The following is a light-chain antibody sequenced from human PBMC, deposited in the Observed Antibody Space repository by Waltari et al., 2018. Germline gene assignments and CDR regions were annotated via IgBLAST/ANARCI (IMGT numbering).Light chain of an antibody. CDR2: YAS. V-gene: IGKV6-21*01. Sequence: LTQSPDFQSVTPKEKVTITCRASQSIVSSLHWYQQKPGQSPKLLITYASQSFSGVPSRFSGSGSGTDFTLTLNGLEAEDAATYYCHQSRSFPITFGQGTRLEIK. J-gene: IGKJ5*01. CDR1: QSIVSS. CDR3: HQSRSFPIT.